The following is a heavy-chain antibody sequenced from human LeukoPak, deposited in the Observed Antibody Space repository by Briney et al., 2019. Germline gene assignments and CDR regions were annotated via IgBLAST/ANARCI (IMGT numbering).Heavy chain of an antibody. J-gene: IGHJ4*02. CDR1: AGTFSSYA. V-gene: IGHV1-69*05. D-gene: IGHD3-22*01. CDR2: IIPIFGTA. CDR3: ARGPPYYYDSSGYYYFDY. Sequence: SVKVSCKASAGTFSSYAISWARQAPGQRFEWMGGIIPIFGTANYAQKFQGRVTITTDESTSTAYMELSSLRSEDTAVYYCARGPPYYYDSSGYYYFDYWGQGTLVTVSS.